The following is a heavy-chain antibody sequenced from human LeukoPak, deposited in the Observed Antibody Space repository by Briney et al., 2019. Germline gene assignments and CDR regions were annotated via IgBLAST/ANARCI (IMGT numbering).Heavy chain of an antibody. D-gene: IGHD1-26*01. CDR3: ARVFARSGEISGSYFYY. Sequence: ASVKVSCKASGGTFSSYAINWVRQAPGQGPEWMGGIIPIFGRANYAQKFQGRVTMTTDESTGTAYMELGSLRSEDTAVYYCARVFARSGEISGSYFYYWGQGTLVTVSS. V-gene: IGHV1-69*05. CDR1: GGTFSSYA. CDR2: IIPIFGRA. J-gene: IGHJ4*02.